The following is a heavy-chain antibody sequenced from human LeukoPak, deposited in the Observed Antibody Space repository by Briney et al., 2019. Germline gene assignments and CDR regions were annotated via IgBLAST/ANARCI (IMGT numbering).Heavy chain of an antibody. Sequence: PSETLSLTCTVSGGSISSSSYYWGWIRQPPGKALEWIGNIYYSGSTYYNPSLKSRVTISVDTSKNQFSLKLSSVTAADKAVYYCARPYGAAGLDWGQGTLVTVSS. CDR2: IYYSGST. CDR3: ARPYGAAGLD. V-gene: IGHV4-39*01. J-gene: IGHJ4*02. CDR1: GGSISSSSYY. D-gene: IGHD4-17*01.